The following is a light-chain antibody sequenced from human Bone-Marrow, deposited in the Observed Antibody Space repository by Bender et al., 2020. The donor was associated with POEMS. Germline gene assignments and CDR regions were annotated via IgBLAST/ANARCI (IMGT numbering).Light chain of an antibody. CDR3: YAAAENNGV. Sequence: SYDLTQPPSVSVSPGETAKITCSGHRLEDRNVAWYQQKPGQSPVLLIYQDFRRPSGIPERFSASNSGNRATLTISGTQAADEADYYCYAAAENNGVFGGGTKLTVL. CDR1: RLEDRN. CDR2: QDF. J-gene: IGLJ3*02. V-gene: IGLV3-1*01.